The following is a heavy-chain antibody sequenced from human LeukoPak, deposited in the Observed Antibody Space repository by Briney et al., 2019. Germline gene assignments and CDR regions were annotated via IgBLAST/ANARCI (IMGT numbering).Heavy chain of an antibody. D-gene: IGHD1-26*01. CDR1: GFTVSSNY. V-gene: IGHV3-53*01. Sequence: GSLRLSCAASGFTVSSNYMSWVRQAPGKGLEWVSVIYSGGSTYYADSVKGRFTISRDNSKNTLYLQMNSLRAEDTAVYYCARTMALRLPSGSYPFDYWGQGTLVTVSS. J-gene: IGHJ4*02. CDR3: ARTMALRLPSGSYPFDY. CDR2: IYSGGST.